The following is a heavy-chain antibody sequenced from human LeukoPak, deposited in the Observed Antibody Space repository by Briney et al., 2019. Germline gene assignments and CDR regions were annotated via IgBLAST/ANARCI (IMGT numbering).Heavy chain of an antibody. CDR2: VNNDGSST. Sequence: PGGSLGLSCGASGFSFSSYWMHWVRPAPGKGLMWVSRVNNDGSSTTYADSVEGRFTISRDNARNTLYLQMNSLRAEDTAVYYCARSSYPYYFDYWGQGTLVTVSS. CDR3: ARSSYPYYFDY. V-gene: IGHV3-74*01. D-gene: IGHD6-13*01. CDR1: GFSFSSYW. J-gene: IGHJ4*02.